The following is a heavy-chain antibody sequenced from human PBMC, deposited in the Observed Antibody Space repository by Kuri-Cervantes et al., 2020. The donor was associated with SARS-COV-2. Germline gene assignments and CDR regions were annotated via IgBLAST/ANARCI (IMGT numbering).Heavy chain of an antibody. CDR3: AKWDVIVVVAAPELHY. Sequence: GESLKISCAASGFTFSTYAMTWVRQAPGKGLEWVSAISGSGGSTYYADSVQCRFTISRDNSKNTLYLQMNSLRAEDTAVYYCAKWDVIVVVAAPELHYWGQGTLITVSS. J-gene: IGHJ4*02. CDR2: ISGSGGST. CDR1: GFTFSTYA. V-gene: IGHV3-23*01. D-gene: IGHD2-15*01.